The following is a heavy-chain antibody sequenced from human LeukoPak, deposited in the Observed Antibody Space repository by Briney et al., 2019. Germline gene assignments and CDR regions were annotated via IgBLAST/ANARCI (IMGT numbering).Heavy chain of an antibody. CDR1: GFTFSSYG. Sequence: GGSLRLSCAASGFTFSSYGMHWVRQAPGKGLEWVAFIRYDGSNKYYADSVKGRFTISRDNSKNTLYLQMNSLRAEGTAVYYCVEDLDYYDSSGYVGDYWGQGTLVTVSS. J-gene: IGHJ4*02. V-gene: IGHV3-30*02. CDR3: VEDLDYYDSSGYVGDY. CDR2: IRYDGSNK. D-gene: IGHD3-22*01.